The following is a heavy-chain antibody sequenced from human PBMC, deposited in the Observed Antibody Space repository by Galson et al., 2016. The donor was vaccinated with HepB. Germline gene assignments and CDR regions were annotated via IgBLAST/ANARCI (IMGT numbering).Heavy chain of an antibody. CDR3: STGVYVTGTNDC. D-gene: IGHD1-7*01. CDR2: IKRKSDGGTT. J-gene: IGHJ4*02. Sequence: SLRLSCAVSRFIFSNAWMTWVRQAPGKGLEWVGRIKRKSDGGTTDYAAAVKGRFIISRDDSTDTLYLQMNSLKTEDTGVYYCSTGVYVTGTNDCWGQGTLVTVSS. V-gene: IGHV3-15*01. CDR1: RFIFSNAW.